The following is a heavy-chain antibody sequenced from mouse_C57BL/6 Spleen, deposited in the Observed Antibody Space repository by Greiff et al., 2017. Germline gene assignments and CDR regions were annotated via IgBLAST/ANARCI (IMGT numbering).Heavy chain of an antibody. J-gene: IGHJ1*03. V-gene: IGHV3-6*01. CDR2: ITYDGSN. CDR3: ESGYFDV. CDR1: GYSITSGYY. Sequence: DVQLQESGPGLVKPSQSLSLTCSVTGYSITSGYYWNWIRQFPGNKLEWMGYITYDGSNNYNPTLKNRISITRDTSKNQLFLKLNSVTAEDTATYYCESGYFDVWGTGTTVTVSS.